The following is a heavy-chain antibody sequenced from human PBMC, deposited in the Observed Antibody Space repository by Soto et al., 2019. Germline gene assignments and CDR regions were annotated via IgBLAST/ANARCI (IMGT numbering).Heavy chain of an antibody. CDR1: GGTVSSHA. Sequence: GASVKVSCKASGGTVSSHAISWVRQAPGQGLEWMGGIIPFFKATNYAQKFQGRVTITADDSTSTAYMDLYSLRSDDTAVYYCARDVSLNYYDGTFSYYAMDVWGRGTTVTVSS. D-gene: IGHD3-22*01. CDR3: ARDVSLNYYDGTFSYYAMDV. CDR2: IIPFFKAT. V-gene: IGHV1-69*13. J-gene: IGHJ6*02.